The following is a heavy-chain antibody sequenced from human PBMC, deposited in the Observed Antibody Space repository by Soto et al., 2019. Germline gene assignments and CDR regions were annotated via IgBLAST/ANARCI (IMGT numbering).Heavy chain of an antibody. V-gene: IGHV3-30-3*01. CDR2: ISYDGSNK. J-gene: IGHJ5*02. CDR1: GFTFSSYA. Sequence: PGGSLRLSCAASGFTFSSYAIHWVRQAPGKGLEWVAVISYDGSNKYYADSVKGRFTISRDNSKNTLYLQMNSLRAEDTAVYYCARVPQRYGSGSYYKGWFDPWGQGTLVTVSS. CDR3: ARVPQRYGSGSYYKGWFDP. D-gene: IGHD3-10*01.